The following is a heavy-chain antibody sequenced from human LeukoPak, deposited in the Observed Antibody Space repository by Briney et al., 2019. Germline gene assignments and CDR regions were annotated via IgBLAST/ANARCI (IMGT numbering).Heavy chain of an antibody. J-gene: IGHJ5*02. CDR2: IKQEGREK. D-gene: IGHD3-3*01. Sequence: GGSLRLSCAASGFTFSSYWMSWVRQAPGKGLEWVANIKQEGREKYYVDSVKGRFPISRTNAKSSLYLQMNSLRAQAPALYYCAGDELRFLEWFPHWGQGTLVPVPS. V-gene: IGHV3-7*01. CDR3: AGDELRFLEWFPH. CDR1: GFTFSSYW.